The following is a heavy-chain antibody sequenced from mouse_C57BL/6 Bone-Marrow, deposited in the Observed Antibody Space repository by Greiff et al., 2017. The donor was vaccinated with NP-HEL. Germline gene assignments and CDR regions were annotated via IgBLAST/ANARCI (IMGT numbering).Heavy chain of an antibody. CDR1: GFTFSSYG. V-gene: IGHV5-6*01. CDR3: ARRLLRDY. J-gene: IGHJ2*01. D-gene: IGHD2-10*01. CDR2: ISSGGSYT. Sequence: EVQLQQSGGDLVKPGGSLKLSCAASGFTFSSYGMSWVRQTPDKRLEWVATISSGGSYTYYPDSVKGRFTISRDNAKNTLYLQMSSLKSEDTAMYYCARRLLRDYWGQGTTLTVSS.